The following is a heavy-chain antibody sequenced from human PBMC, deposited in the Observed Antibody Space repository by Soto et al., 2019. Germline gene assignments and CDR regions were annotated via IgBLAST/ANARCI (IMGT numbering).Heavy chain of an antibody. Sequence: QVQLQQWSAGRLKPSETLSLTCAVYGGSLSGYYWSWIRQPPGKGLEWIGEINHSGSTNYNPSLKSRVTISVDTSKNQFSLKLSSVTAADTAVYYCARGWGRIFDYWGQGTLVTVSS. CDR1: GGSLSGYY. CDR3: ARGWGRIFDY. V-gene: IGHV4-34*01. J-gene: IGHJ4*02. CDR2: INHSGST. D-gene: IGHD7-27*01.